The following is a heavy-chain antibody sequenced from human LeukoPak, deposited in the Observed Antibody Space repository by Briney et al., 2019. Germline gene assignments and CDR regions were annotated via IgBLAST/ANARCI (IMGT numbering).Heavy chain of an antibody. CDR1: GFTFSSYS. CDR3: ARDPYYDFWSGYYPFDY. V-gene: IGHV3-21*01. J-gene: IGHJ4*02. CDR2: ISSSSSYI. D-gene: IGHD3-3*01. Sequence: GGSLRLSCAASGFTFSSYSMNWVRQAPGKGLEWVSYISSSSSYIYYADSVKGRFTISRDNAKNSLYLQMNSLRAEDTAVYYCARDPYYDFWSGYYPFDYWGQGTLMTVSS.